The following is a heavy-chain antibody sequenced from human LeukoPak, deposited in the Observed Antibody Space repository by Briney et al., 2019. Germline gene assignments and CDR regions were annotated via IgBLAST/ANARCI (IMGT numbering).Heavy chain of an antibody. CDR3: AKDGTTYYDFWSGYYTPYYFDY. D-gene: IGHD3-3*01. CDR1: GFTFSSYG. V-gene: IGHV3-30*02. J-gene: IGHJ4*02. CDR2: IRYDGSNK. Sequence: GGSLRLSCAASGFTFSSYGMHWFRQAPGKGLEWVAFIRYDGSNKYYADSVKGRFTISRDNSKNTLYLQMNSRRAEDTAVYYCAKDGTTYYDFWSGYYTPYYFDYWGQGTLVTVPS.